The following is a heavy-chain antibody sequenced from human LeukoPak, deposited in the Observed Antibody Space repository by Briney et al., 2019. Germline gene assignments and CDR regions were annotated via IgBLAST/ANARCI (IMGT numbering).Heavy chain of an antibody. CDR3: ARELKVGRSTTGFDY. Sequence: PGGSLRLSCAASGFTFSSYSMNWVRQAPGKGLEWVSAITASGVITYYADPVTGRFTISRDNSRNTLDLQMNSLRAEDTAVYYCARELKVGRSTTGFDYWGQGTLVTVSS. CDR1: GFTFSSYS. D-gene: IGHD2-8*01. V-gene: IGHV3-23*01. CDR2: ITASGVIT. J-gene: IGHJ4*02.